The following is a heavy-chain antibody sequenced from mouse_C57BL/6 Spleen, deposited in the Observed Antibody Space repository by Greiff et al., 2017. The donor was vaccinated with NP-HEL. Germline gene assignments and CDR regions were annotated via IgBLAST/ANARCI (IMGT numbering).Heavy chain of an antibody. CDR3: AREDDGYYAY. J-gene: IGHJ3*01. D-gene: IGHD2-3*01. Sequence: VQLKESGPELVKPGASVKIPCKASGYTFTDYNMDWVKQSHGKSLEWIGDINPNNGGTIYNQKFKGKATLTVDKSSSTAYMELRSLTSEDTAVYYCAREDDGYYAYWGQGTLVTVSA. CDR1: GYTFTDYN. CDR2: INPNNGGT. V-gene: IGHV1-18*01.